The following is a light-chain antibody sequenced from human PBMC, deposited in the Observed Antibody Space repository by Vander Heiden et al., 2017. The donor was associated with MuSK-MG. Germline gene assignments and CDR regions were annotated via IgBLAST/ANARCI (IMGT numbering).Light chain of an antibody. V-gene: IGKV3-11*01. Sequence: DILLTQSPATVSLSPGERANLSCRASQSIAGYLAWYQQKPGQAPRLLIYDASKRATGIPARFSGSGSGTDFTLTISSLEPEDLAVYYCQQSSDWPLTFGGGTKVEIK. J-gene: IGKJ4*01. CDR1: QSIAGY. CDR2: DAS. CDR3: QQSSDWPLT.